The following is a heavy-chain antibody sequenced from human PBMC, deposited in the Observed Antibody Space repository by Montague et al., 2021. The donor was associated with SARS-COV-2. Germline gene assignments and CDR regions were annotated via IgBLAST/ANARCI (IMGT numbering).Heavy chain of an antibody. CDR2: IYYSGST. Sequence: SETLSLTCTVSGGSISSSSYYWGWIRQPPGKGLEWIGSIYYSGSTYYNPSLKSRVTISVDTSKNQFSLKLGSVTAADTAVYYCARNDDILTTYYYYYCMDVWGQGTTVTVSS. V-gene: IGHV4-39*01. CDR1: GGSISSSSYY. CDR3: ARNDDILTTYYYYYCMDV. D-gene: IGHD3-9*01. J-gene: IGHJ6*02.